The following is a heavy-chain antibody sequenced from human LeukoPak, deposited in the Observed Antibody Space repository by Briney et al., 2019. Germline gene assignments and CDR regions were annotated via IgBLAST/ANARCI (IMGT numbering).Heavy chain of an antibody. Sequence: PSETLSPTCTVSGGSISSYYWSWIRQPAGKGLEWIGRIYTSGRTNYNTSLKSRVTMSVDTSKNQFSLNLTSVTAADTAVYYCASSNYYDSSGYYLGAFDIWGQGTMVTVSS. V-gene: IGHV4-4*07. CDR3: ASSNYYDSSGYYLGAFDI. J-gene: IGHJ3*02. D-gene: IGHD3-22*01. CDR1: GGSISSYY. CDR2: IYTSGRT.